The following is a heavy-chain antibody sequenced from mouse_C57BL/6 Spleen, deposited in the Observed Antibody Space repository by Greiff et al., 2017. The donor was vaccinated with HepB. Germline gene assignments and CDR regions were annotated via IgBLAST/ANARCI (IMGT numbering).Heavy chain of an antibody. CDR2: INPSTGGT. CDR1: GYSFTGYY. V-gene: IGHV1-42*01. Sequence: EVQLQQSGPELVKPGASVKISCKASGYSFTGYYMNWVKQSPEKSLEWIGEINPSTGGTTYNQKFKAKATLTVDKSSSTAYMQLKILTSEDSAVYYCARSHYYGSSYGYAMDYWGQGTSVTVSS. CDR3: ARSHYYGSSYGYAMDY. J-gene: IGHJ4*01. D-gene: IGHD1-1*01.